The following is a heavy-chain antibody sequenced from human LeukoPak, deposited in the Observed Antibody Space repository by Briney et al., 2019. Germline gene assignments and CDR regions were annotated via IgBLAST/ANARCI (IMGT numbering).Heavy chain of an antibody. CDR3: ACISSGRPKYDY. Sequence: ASVKVSCKASGYTLTGYYMHWVRQAPGQGLEWMGWINPNSGGTNYAQKFQGRVTMTRDTSISTAYMELSRLRSDDTAVYYCACISSGRPKYDYWGQGTLVTVSS. V-gene: IGHV1-2*02. J-gene: IGHJ4*02. CDR1: GYTLTGYY. CDR2: INPNSGGT. D-gene: IGHD6-19*01.